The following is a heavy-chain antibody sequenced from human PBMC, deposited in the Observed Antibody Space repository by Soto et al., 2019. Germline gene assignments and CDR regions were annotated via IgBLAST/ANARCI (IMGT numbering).Heavy chain of an antibody. Sequence: QVQLQESGPGLVKPSQTLSLTCTVSGGSISSGGYYWSWIRQHPGKGLEWIGYIYYSGSTYYNPSLKSRVTISVATSKNQFSLKLSSVTAADTAVYYCARFEAARPHAFDIWGQGTMVTVSS. CDR1: GGSISSGGYY. CDR2: IYYSGST. CDR3: ARFEAARPHAFDI. D-gene: IGHD6-6*01. J-gene: IGHJ3*02. V-gene: IGHV4-31*03.